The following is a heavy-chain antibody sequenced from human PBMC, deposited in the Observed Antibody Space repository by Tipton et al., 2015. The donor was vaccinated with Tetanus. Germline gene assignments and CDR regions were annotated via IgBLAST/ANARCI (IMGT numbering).Heavy chain of an antibody. J-gene: IGHJ4*02. V-gene: IGHV4-59*01. CDR1: GGSISSYY. CDR3: ARGRGSSGRLGYFDY. CDR2: IYYSGST. Sequence: TLSLTCTVSGGSISSYYWSWIRQPPGKGLEWIGYIYYSGSTNYNPSLKSRVTISVDTSKNQFSLKLSSVTAADTAVYYCARGRGSSGRLGYFDYWGQGTLVTVSS. D-gene: IGHD6-6*01.